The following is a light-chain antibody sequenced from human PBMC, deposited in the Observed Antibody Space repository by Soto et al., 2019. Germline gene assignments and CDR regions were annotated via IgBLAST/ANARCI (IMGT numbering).Light chain of an antibody. V-gene: IGKV3-11*01. CDR2: DAS. J-gene: IGKJ4*01. CDR1: QSVSSY. CDR3: QQRSSWPLT. Sequence: EIVLTQSPATLSLSPGERATLSCRASQSVSSYLAWYQQKPGQAPRLLVYDASSRATGIPARFGGSGSGTDFTLTISSLEPEDFAVYYCQQRSSWPLTFGGGTKVDIK.